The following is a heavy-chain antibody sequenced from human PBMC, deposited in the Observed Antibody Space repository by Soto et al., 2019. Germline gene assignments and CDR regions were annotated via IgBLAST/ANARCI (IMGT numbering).Heavy chain of an antibody. V-gene: IGHV1-3*01. CDR2: INANSGNT. D-gene: IGHD3-10*01. CDR1: GYTFTSYA. Sequence: ASVKVSCKASGYTFTSYAMHWVRQAPGQRLEWMGWINANSGNTNYSQKFQGRVTMTRNTSISTAYMELSSLRSEDTAVYYCARGGVFFFAAPTNPFDYWGQGTLVTVSS. CDR3: ARGGVFFFAAPTNPFDY. J-gene: IGHJ4*02.